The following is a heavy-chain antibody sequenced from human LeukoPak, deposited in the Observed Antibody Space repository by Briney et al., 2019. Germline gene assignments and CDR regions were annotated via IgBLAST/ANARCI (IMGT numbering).Heavy chain of an antibody. V-gene: IGHV1-46*01. CDR3: ARDFRGSLWYSSSPGSYYFDY. CDR2: INPNGGST. Sequence: ASVKVSCKASGYTFTSYYMHWVRQAPGQGLEWMGIINPNGGSTSYAQKFQGRVTMTRDTSTSTVYMELSSLRSEDTAVYYCARDFRGSLWYSSSPGSYYFDYWGQGTLVTVSS. J-gene: IGHJ4*02. D-gene: IGHD6-6*01. CDR1: GYTFTSYY.